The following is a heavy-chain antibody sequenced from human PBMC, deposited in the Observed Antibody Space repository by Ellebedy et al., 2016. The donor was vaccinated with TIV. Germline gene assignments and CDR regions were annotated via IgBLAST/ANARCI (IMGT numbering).Heavy chain of an antibody. CDR3: ARGRFGGKSGWFDP. J-gene: IGHJ5*02. CDR2: ISAYNGNT. D-gene: IGHD4-23*01. Sequence: AASVKVSCKTSGYTFISYGISWVRQAPGQGLQWMGWISAYNGNTNYAQKFQGRVTMTTDILMSTAYMELRSLRSDDTAVYYCARGRFGGKSGWFDPWGQGTVVTVSS. V-gene: IGHV1-18*01. CDR1: GYTFISYG.